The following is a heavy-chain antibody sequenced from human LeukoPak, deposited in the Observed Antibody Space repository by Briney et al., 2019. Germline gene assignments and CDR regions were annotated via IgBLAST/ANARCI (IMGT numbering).Heavy chain of an antibody. CDR2: ISSSSSYI. D-gene: IGHD3-22*01. Sequence: GGSLRLSCAASGFTFSSYSMTWVRQAPGKGLEWVSSISSSSSYIYYADSVKGRFTISRDNAKNSLYLQMNSLRAEDTAVYYCARDNYYDSSSYHFDYWGQGTLVTVSS. CDR3: ARDNYYDSSSYHFDY. CDR1: GFTFSSYS. J-gene: IGHJ4*02. V-gene: IGHV3-21*01.